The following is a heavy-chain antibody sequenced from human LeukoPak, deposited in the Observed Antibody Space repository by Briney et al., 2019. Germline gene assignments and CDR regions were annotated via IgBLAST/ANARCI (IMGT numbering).Heavy chain of an antibody. D-gene: IGHD2-2*01. Sequence: GGSLRLSCAASGFTFSSYGMHWVRQAPGKGLEWVAVIWYDGSNKYYADSVKGRFTISRDNSKNTLYLQMNSLRAEDTGVYYCARDVGSTSCYLCYYYGMDVWGQGTTVTVSS. CDR1: GFTFSSYG. V-gene: IGHV3-33*01. CDR3: ARDVGSTSCYLCYYYGMDV. CDR2: IWYDGSNK. J-gene: IGHJ6*02.